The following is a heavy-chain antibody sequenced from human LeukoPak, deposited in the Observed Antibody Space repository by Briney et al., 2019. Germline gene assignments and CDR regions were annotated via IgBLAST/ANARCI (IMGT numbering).Heavy chain of an antibody. J-gene: IGHJ6*03. D-gene: IGHD6-13*01. Sequence: ASVKVSCKASGYTFTSYGISWVRQAPGQGLEWMGWISAYNGNTNYAQKLQGRVTMTRDTSISTAYMELSSLRSEDTAVYYCARDGYSSSGRPYYYYYMDVWGKGTTVTVSS. CDR3: ARDGYSSSGRPYYYYYMDV. CDR1: GYTFTSYG. V-gene: IGHV1-18*01. CDR2: ISAYNGNT.